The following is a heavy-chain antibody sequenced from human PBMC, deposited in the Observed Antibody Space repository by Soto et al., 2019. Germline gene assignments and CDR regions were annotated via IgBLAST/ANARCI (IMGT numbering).Heavy chain of an antibody. CDR3: ARGRYDILTGYYIDMDV. V-gene: IGHV1-18*01. CDR1: GYTFTSYG. D-gene: IGHD3-9*01. CDR2: ISAYNSNT. J-gene: IGHJ6*02. Sequence: ASVKVSCKASGYTFTSYGISWVRQAPGQGLEWMGWISAYNSNTNYAQKLQGRVTMTTDTSTSTAYMELRSLRSDDTAVYYCARGRYDILTGYYIDMDVWGQGTTVTVSS.